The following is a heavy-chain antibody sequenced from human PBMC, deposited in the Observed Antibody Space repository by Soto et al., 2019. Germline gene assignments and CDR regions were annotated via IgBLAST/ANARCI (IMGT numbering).Heavy chain of an antibody. D-gene: IGHD3-22*01. J-gene: IGHJ4*02. V-gene: IGHV3-73*02. CDR3: TRGGYYDSSGYYYGYYFDY. CDR1: GFTFSGSA. Sequence: EVQLVESGGGLVQPGGSLKLSCAASGFTFSGSAMHWVRQASGKGLEWVGRIRSKANSYATAYAASVKGRFTISRDDSKNTAYLQMNSLKTEDTAVYYCTRGGYYDSSGYYYGYYFDYWGQGTLVTVSS. CDR2: IRSKANSYAT.